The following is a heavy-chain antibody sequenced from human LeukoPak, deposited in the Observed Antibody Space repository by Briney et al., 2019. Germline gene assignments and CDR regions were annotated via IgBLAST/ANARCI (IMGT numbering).Heavy chain of an antibody. Sequence: NTSETLSLTCTVSGVSISSYYWSWVRQPPGKGLEWIGNIYYSGSTNYNPSLKSRVTISLDMSKNQFSLKLSSVTAADTAVYYCARSPLYYYQSSGHYYFDYWGQGTLVTVSS. V-gene: IGHV4-59*01. CDR1: GVSISSYY. CDR3: ARSPLYYYQSSGHYYFDY. J-gene: IGHJ4*02. CDR2: IYYSGST. D-gene: IGHD3-22*01.